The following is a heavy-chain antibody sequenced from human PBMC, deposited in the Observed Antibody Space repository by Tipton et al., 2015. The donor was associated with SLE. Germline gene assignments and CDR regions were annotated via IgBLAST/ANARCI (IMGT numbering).Heavy chain of an antibody. V-gene: IGHV4-38-2*02. CDR3: ARAPPLSFFDY. Sequence: TLSLTCSVSGDSINNDYSWGWIRQPPGKGLEWIGTIYNPGSTYYNPSLKSRATISVDTSKNQFSLNLSSMSAADTAVYYCARAPPLSFFDYWGQGTLVTVSS. D-gene: IGHD1-26*01. J-gene: IGHJ4*02. CDR1: GDSINNDYS. CDR2: IYNPGST.